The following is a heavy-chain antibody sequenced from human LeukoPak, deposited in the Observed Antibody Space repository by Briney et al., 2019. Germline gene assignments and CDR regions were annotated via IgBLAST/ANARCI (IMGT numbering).Heavy chain of an antibody. V-gene: IGHV4-59*12. CDR2: IYYSGST. CDR1: GGSISSYY. D-gene: IGHD4-23*01. CDR3: ARVSVAQTNDYFDY. Sequence: SETLSLTCTVSGGSISSYYWSWIRQPPGKGLEWIGYIYYSGSTYYNPSLKSRVTISVDASKNQFSLKLSSVTAADTAVYYCARVSVAQTNDYFDYWGQGTLVTVSS. J-gene: IGHJ4*02.